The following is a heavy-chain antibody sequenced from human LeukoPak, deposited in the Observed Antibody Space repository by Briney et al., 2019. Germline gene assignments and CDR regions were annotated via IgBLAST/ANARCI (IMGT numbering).Heavy chain of an antibody. CDR1: GFTFSSYS. V-gene: IGHV3-21*01. J-gene: IGHJ4*01. CDR2: ITSSSGYI. Sequence: GGSLRLSCAASGFTFSSYSMNWVRQAPGKGLEWVSSITSSSGYIYYADSVKGRFTISRDNAKKSLYLQMNSLRAEDTAVYYCAREIVTSTSFDYWGHGTLVAVSS. D-gene: IGHD5-12*01. CDR3: AREIVTSTSFDY.